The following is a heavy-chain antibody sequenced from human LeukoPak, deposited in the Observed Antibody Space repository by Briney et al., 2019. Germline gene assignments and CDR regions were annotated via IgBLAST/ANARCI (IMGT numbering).Heavy chain of an antibody. CDR1: GASVNSCNYY. Sequence: SETLSLTCTVSGASVNSCNYYWTWIRQPAGKRVEWVGRIYTSGSTNYNPSLKSRVTISIDASQNQFSLRLTSVSAADTAVLFCTRGGELMNFWGRGTLVTVSS. CDR2: IYTSGST. D-gene: IGHD1-26*01. J-gene: IGHJ4*02. CDR3: TRGGELMNF. V-gene: IGHV4-61*02.